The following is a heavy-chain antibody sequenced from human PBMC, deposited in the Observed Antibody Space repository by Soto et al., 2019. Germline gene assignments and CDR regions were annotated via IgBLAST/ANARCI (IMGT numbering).Heavy chain of an antibody. D-gene: IGHD3-10*01. CDR1: GYTFTSYG. CDR2: ISAYNGNT. V-gene: IGHV1-18*01. J-gene: IGHJ3*02. CDR3: AREPITMVRGAENYDAFDI. Sequence: QVQLVQSGAEVKKPGASVKVACKASGYTFTSYGISWVRQAPGQGLEWMGWISAYNGNTNYAQKLQGRVTMTTDTSTSTAYMELRSLRSDDTAVYYCAREPITMVRGAENYDAFDIWGQGTMVTVSS.